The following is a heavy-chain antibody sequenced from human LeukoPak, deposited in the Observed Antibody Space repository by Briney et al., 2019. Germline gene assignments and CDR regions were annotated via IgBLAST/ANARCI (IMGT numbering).Heavy chain of an antibody. D-gene: IGHD2-15*01. V-gene: IGHV4-59*01. CDR2: IYYSGST. CDR3: ARAPSVPRGGAFDI. J-gene: IGHJ3*02. CDR1: GGSISSYY. Sequence: KSSETLSLTCTVSGGSISSYYWSWIRQPPGKGLEWIGYIYYSGSTNYNPSLKSRVTISVDTSKNQFSLKLSSVTAADTAVYYCARAPSVPRGGAFDIWGQGTMVTVSS.